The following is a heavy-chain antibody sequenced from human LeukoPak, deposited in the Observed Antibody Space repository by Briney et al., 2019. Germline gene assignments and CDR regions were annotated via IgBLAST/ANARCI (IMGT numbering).Heavy chain of an antibody. CDR3: ARDRGEELDAFDI. CDR2: IKQDGSDK. V-gene: IGHV3-7*01. CDR1: GFTFRSYW. J-gene: IGHJ3*02. Sequence: GGSLRLSCAASGFTFRSYWMTCVRQAPGKGLEWVANIKQDGSDKYYVDSVKGRFTISRDNAKNSLFLEMNSLRAEDTAVYYCARDRGEELDAFDIWGQGTMVTVSS. D-gene: IGHD3-10*01.